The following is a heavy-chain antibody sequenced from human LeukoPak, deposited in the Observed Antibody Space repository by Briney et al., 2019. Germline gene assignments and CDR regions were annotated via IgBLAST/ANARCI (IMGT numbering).Heavy chain of an antibody. CDR3: ARVRRGDLYYLDY. CDR1: GYTFTGHY. CDR2: ISAYNGNT. Sequence: EASVKGSCKASGYTFTGHYIHWVRQAPGEGGEGMGGISAYNGNTNYAQKRQGRVTITTDPSTSTAYMQLRSLRSDATAVYYCARVRRGDLYYLDYWGQGTLVTVSS. J-gene: IGHJ4*02. D-gene: IGHD2-21*02. V-gene: IGHV1-18*04.